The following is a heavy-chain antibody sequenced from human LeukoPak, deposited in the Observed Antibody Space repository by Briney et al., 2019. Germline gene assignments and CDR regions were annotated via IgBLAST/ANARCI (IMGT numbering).Heavy chain of an antibody. V-gene: IGHV1-2*02. Sequence: ASVKVSCKASGYTFTGYYMHWVRQAPGQGLEWMGWIYPNSGATKYAQKFQGRVTMTRDTSISTAYMELSGLRSDDTAVYYCGTLLSNGPFDYWGQGNLVTVSS. CDR2: IYPNSGAT. CDR3: GTLLSNGPFDY. CDR1: GYTFTGYY. J-gene: IGHJ4*02.